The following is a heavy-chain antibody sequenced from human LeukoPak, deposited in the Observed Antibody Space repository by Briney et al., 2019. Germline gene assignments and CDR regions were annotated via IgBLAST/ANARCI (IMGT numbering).Heavy chain of an antibody. CDR1: GFTFSSYA. CDR2: ISGSGGST. CDR3: AINPRADYYYGMDV. V-gene: IGHV3-23*01. D-gene: IGHD1-14*01. Sequence: GGSLRLSCAASGFTFSSYAMSWVRQAPGKGLEWVSAISGSGGSTYYADSVKGRFTISRDNSKNTLYLQMNSLRAEDTAVYYCAINPRADYYYGMDVWGQGTTVTVSS. J-gene: IGHJ6*02.